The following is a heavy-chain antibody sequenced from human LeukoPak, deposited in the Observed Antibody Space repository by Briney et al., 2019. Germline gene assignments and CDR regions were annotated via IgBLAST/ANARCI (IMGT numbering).Heavy chain of an antibody. J-gene: IGHJ4*02. V-gene: IGHV4-61*05. CDR2: IYYSGST. CDR3: AGRIAVAGTSFDY. D-gene: IGHD6-19*01. Sequence: SETLSLTCTVSGGSISSNSYYWGWIRQPPGEGLEWIGYIYYSGSTNYNPSLKSRVTISVDTSKNQFSLKLSSVTAADTAVYYCAGRIAVAGTSFDYWGQGTLVTVSS. CDR1: GGSISSNSYY.